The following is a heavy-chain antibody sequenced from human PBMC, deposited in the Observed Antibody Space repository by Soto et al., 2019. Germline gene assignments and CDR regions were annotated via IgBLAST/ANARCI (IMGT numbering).Heavy chain of an antibody. J-gene: IGHJ6*02. CDR2: ISYDGSNK. D-gene: IGHD3-9*01. CDR1: GFTFSSYA. V-gene: IGHV3-30-3*01. Sequence: QPGGSLRLSCAASGFTFSSYAMHWVRQAPGKGLEWVAVISYDGSNKYYADSVKGRFTISRDNSKNTLYLQMNSLRAEDTAVYYCAREETYYDILTAAHYYYGMDVWGQGTTVTVS. CDR3: AREETYYDILTAAHYYYGMDV.